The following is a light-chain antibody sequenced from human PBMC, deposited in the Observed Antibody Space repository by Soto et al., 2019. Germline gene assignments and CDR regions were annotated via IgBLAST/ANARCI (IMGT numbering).Light chain of an antibody. V-gene: IGKV1-27*01. CDR3: QQYNSYSWT. CDR1: QGISYH. CDR2: GAS. J-gene: IGKJ1*01. Sequence: TQSPSSLSASVGDRVTITCRASQGISYHVAWYQQKPGKVPKLLIYGASTLQSGVPSRFSGSGSGTEFTLTISSLQPDDFATYYCQQYNSYSWTFGQGTKVDIK.